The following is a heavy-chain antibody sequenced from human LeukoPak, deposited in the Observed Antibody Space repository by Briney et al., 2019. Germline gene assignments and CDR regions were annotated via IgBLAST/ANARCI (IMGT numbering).Heavy chain of an antibody. D-gene: IGHD6-13*01. Sequence: PGRSLRLSCEAFGFTFDDYGMHWVRQAPGKGLEWVSTISWNSASVGYVDSVKGRFTISRDNSKKTLYLQMNSLRPEDTALYYRAKDYGYSSSWYDYWGQGTLVTVSS. J-gene: IGHJ4*02. V-gene: IGHV3-9*01. CDR1: GFTFDDYG. CDR3: AKDYGYSSSWYDY. CDR2: ISWNSASV.